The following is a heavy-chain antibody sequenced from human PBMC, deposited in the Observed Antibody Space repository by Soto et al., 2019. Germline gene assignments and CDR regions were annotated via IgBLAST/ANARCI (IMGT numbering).Heavy chain of an antibody. CDR1: GGTFSSYA. V-gene: IGHV1-69*01. CDR3: ARETARRDGVVINPN. D-gene: IGHD3-3*01. Sequence: QVQLVQSGAEVKKPGSSVKVSCKASGGTFSSYAISWVRQAPGQGLEWMGGSIPIFGTANYAQKFQGRVTIPADESTSTAYMELSSLRSEDTAVYYCARETARRDGVVINPNWGQGTLVTVSS. CDR2: SIPIFGTA. J-gene: IGHJ4*02.